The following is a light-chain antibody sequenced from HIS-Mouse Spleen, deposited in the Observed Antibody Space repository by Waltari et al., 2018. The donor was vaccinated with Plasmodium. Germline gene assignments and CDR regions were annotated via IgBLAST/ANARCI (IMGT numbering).Light chain of an antibody. J-gene: IGLJ2*01. Sequence: SSELTQPPSVSVSPGQQASITCTGDTMGSKYACWYQQKPGQSPVLVIYQDSKRPSGIPDRFSGSNSGNTATLTISGTQAMDEADYYCQAWDSSTVVFGGGTKLTVL. CDR3: QAWDSSTVV. V-gene: IGLV3-1*01. CDR2: QDS. CDR1: TMGSKY.